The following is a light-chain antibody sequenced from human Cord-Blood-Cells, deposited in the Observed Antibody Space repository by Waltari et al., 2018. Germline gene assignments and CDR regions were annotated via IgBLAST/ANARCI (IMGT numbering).Light chain of an antibody. CDR1: QDISNY. CDR2: DAS. Sequence: DIQMTQSPSSLSASVGDRVTITCQASQDISNYLNWYQQKPGKAPKLLIYDASNLETGVPSRFSGSGSGTDFTFTINSLQPEDIATYYCQQYDNLFTFGPGTKMDIK. CDR3: QQYDNLFT. V-gene: IGKV1-33*01. J-gene: IGKJ3*01.